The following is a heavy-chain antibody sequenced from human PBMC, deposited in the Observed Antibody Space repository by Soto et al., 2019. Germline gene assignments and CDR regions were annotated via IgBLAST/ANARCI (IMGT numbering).Heavy chain of an antibody. D-gene: IGHD7-27*01. J-gene: IGHJ4*02. CDR3: VRDPTWGLCL. Sequence: EVQLVESGGGLVQPGGSLRLSCAASGFTFSYYWMHWVRQAPGKGLVWVSRSNPDGSVTNYADSVRGRFTISRDNATNTLYRQLSSLRAEDTSVYSCVRDPTWGLCLWGQGPLVTVSS. CDR2: SNPDGSVT. CDR1: GFTFSYYW. V-gene: IGHV3-74*01.